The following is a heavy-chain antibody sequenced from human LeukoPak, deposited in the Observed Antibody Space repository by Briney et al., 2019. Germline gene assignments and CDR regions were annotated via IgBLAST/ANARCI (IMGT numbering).Heavy chain of an antibody. J-gene: IGHJ4*02. CDR1: GGSFSGYY. V-gene: IGHV4-34*01. CDR3: ATQGEGATTWDYFDY. Sequence: SETLSLTCAVYGGSFSGYYWSWIRQPPGKGLEWIGEINHSGNTKYNPSLKSRVTISVDTSKNQFSLKLSSVTAADTAVYYCATQGEGATTWDYFDYWGQGTLVTVSS. CDR2: INHSGNT. D-gene: IGHD1-26*01.